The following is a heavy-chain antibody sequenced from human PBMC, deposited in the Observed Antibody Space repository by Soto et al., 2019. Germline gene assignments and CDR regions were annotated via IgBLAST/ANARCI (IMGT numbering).Heavy chain of an antibody. D-gene: IGHD3-3*01. J-gene: IGHJ6*02. CDR1: NYPFTSYG. V-gene: IGHV1-18*01. Sequence: ASVKVSCKASNYPFTSYGFAWVRQAPGHGLQWLGRISSYNNNADYAQEFQGRITMTTDTSTRTAVMELRSLTSDDTGVYYCARDSNPFGVVIRSPEKQKYGMDVWGQGTTVTVSS. CDR3: ARDSNPFGVVIRSPEKQKYGMDV. CDR2: ISSYNNNA.